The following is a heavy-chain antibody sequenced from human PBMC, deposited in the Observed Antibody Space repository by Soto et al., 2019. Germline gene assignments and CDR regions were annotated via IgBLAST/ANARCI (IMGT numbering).Heavy chain of an antibody. V-gene: IGHV1-46*01. J-gene: IGHJ6*02. Sequence: QVQLVQSGAEVKKPGASVKVSCKASGYTFTSYYMHWVRQAPGQGLEWMGIINPSGGSTSYAQKFQGRVTMTRDTSTSTVHMARSSPRSEDTAVYCCAEAMGLYYYYGLDVWCQGTTVTVA. D-gene: IGHD3-16*02. CDR1: GYTFTSYY. CDR2: INPSGGST. CDR3: AEAMGLYYYYGLDV.